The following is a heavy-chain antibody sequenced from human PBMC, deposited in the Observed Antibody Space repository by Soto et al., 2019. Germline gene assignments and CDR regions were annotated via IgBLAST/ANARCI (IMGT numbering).Heavy chain of an antibody. CDR2: NNNRGDT. D-gene: IGHD6-19*01. CDR1: GASIDNNGYS. CDR3: ARGGSGWKALNWFDP. Sequence: QVQLQESGPGLVIPSQTLTLTCAVSGASIDNNGYSWTWIRQHPGKGLEWIGTNNNRGDTYYNTSLKSRLTISFDTSQSHFALTLDAVTAADTATYSCARGGSGWKALNWFDPWGQGIMVTVSA. J-gene: IGHJ5*02. V-gene: IGHV4-31*11.